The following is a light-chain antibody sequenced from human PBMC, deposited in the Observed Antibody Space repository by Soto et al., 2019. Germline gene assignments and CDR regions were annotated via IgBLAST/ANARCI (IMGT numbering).Light chain of an antibody. CDR2: DAS. Sequence: EIVLTQSPATLSLSPGERATLSCRASQSVSSYLAWYQQKPGQAPRLLIYDASNRATGIPARFSGSGSGTDFTLTTSSLEPEDFAVYYCQQRSNWPPWTFGQGTKVDI. CDR3: QQRSNWPPWT. J-gene: IGKJ1*01. V-gene: IGKV3-11*01. CDR1: QSVSSY.